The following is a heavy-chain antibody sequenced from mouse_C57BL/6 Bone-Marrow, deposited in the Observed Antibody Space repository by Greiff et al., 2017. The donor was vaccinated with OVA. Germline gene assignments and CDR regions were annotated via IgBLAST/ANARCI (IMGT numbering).Heavy chain of an antibody. J-gene: IGHJ2*01. CDR2: IHPSDSDT. V-gene: IGHV1-74*01. CDR3: AMGEAAQATKGY. Sequence: VQLQQPGAELVKPGASVKVSCKASGYTFTSYWMHWVKQRPGQGLEWIGRIHPSDSDTNYNQKFKGKATLTVDTSSSTAYMQLSSLTSEDSAVDYGAMGEAAQATKGYWGQGTILTVSS. CDR1: GYTFTSYW. D-gene: IGHD3-2*02.